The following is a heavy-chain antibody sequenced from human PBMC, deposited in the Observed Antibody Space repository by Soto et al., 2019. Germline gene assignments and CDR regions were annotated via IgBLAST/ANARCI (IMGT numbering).Heavy chain of an antibody. J-gene: IGHJ6*02. CDR3: ARDNYGDYVNYYYYGLDV. V-gene: IGHV1-69*01. Sequence: QVQLVQSGAEVKKPGSSVKVSCKASGGTFSGYTLSWVRQAPGQGREWMGAISPIFGTANYAQKFQGRVTSPADESTSTAYMEVSSLRSEDTAVYYCARDNYGDYVNYYYYGLDVWGQGTTVTVSS. CDR2: ISPIFGTA. CDR1: GGTFSGYT. D-gene: IGHD4-17*01.